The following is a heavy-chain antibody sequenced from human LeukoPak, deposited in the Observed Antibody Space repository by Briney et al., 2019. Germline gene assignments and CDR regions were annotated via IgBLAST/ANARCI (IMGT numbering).Heavy chain of an antibody. V-gene: IGHV3-11*01. CDR2: ISSSGSTI. D-gene: IGHD3-10*01. CDR3: ASLYGSGSYYNENYYYYYGTDV. J-gene: IGHJ6*02. Sequence: PGGSLRLSCAASGFTFSDYYMSWIRQAPGKGLEWVSYISSSGSTIYYADSVKGRFTISRDNAKNSLYLQMNSLRAEDTAVYYCASLYGSGSYYNENYYYYYGTDVWGQGTTVTVSS. CDR1: GFTFSDYY.